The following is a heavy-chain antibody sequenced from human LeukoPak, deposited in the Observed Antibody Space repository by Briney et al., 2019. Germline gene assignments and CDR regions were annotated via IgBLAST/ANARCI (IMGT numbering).Heavy chain of an antibody. V-gene: IGHV3-21*01. Sequence: GCSLRLSCAASGFTFSSYSMNWVRQAPGKGLEWVSSISSSSSYIYYADSVKGRFTISRDNAKNSLYLQMNSLRAEDAGVYYCARDVWQWLGYFDYWGQGTLVTVSS. CDR2: ISSSSSYI. J-gene: IGHJ4*02. CDR3: ARDVWQWLGYFDY. CDR1: GFTFSSYS. D-gene: IGHD6-19*01.